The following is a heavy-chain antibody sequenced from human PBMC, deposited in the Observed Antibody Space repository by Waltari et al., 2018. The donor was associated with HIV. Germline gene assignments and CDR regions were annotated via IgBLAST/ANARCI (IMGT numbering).Heavy chain of an antibody. Sequence: QVQLQESGPGLVKPSETLSLTCTVSGYSISSGYYWDWIRQPPGKGLAWIGSIYHSGSPYYNPSLKSRVTISVDTAKNQFSLKLSSVTAADTAVYYCARDAYIVVVPAAPYYYYYGMDVWGQGTTVTVSS. V-gene: IGHV4-38-2*02. J-gene: IGHJ6*02. CDR2: IYHSGSP. CDR1: GYSISSGYY. CDR3: ARDAYIVVVPAAPYYYYYGMDV. D-gene: IGHD2-2*01.